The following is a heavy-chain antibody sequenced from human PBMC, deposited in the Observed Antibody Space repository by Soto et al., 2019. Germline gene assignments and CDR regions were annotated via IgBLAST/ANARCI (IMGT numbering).Heavy chain of an antibody. J-gene: IGHJ4*02. D-gene: IGHD3-10*01. CDR1: GFTFSSYG. CDR3: AKDISAGGLQPKGAFDY. Sequence: HPGGSLRLSCAASGFTFSSYGMHWVRQAPGKGLEWVAVISYDGSNKYYADSVKGRFTISRDNSKNTLYLQMNSLRAEDTAVYYCAKDISAGGLQPKGAFDYGGQGTLVTVPP. CDR2: ISYDGSNK. V-gene: IGHV3-30*18.